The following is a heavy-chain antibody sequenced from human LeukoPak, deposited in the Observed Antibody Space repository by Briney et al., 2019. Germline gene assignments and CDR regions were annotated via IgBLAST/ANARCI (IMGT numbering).Heavy chain of an antibody. CDR3: ARHLGATGFDY. CDR1: GGSISSYY. Sequence: PSETLSLTCTVSGGSISSYYWSWIRQPPGKGLEWIGYIYYSGSTNYNPSLKSRVTISVDTSKNQFSLKLSSVTAADTAVYYCARHLGATGFDYWGQGTLVTVSS. V-gene: IGHV4-59*01. D-gene: IGHD1-26*01. CDR2: IYYSGST. J-gene: IGHJ4*02.